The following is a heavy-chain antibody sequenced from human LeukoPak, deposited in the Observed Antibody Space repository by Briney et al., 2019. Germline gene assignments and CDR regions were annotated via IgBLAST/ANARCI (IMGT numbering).Heavy chain of an antibody. CDR2: ISAYNGNT. J-gene: IGHJ4*02. D-gene: IGHD4-23*01. CDR1: GYTFTSYG. Sequence: ASVKVSCKASGYTFTSYGISWVRQAPGQGLEWMGWISAYNGNTNYAQKLQGRVTMTTDTSTSTAYMELRSLRSDDPAVYYCARKHIGAYGGNLYYFDYWGQGTLVTVSS. V-gene: IGHV1-18*01. CDR3: ARKHIGAYGGNLYYFDY.